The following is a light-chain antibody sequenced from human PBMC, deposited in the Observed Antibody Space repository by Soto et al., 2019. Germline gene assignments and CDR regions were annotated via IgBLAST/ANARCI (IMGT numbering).Light chain of an antibody. Sequence: EIVLTQSPATLSVSPGARVTLSCRASESVSSSLAWYQHKPGQPPRLLIYGASTSAADIPARFSVSGSWTQFTLTISSLQSEDFAVYYCQQYKDWPPVTFGPGTKVEIK. CDR3: QQYKDWPPVT. CDR2: GAS. V-gene: IGKV3-15*01. CDR1: ESVSSS. J-gene: IGKJ3*01.